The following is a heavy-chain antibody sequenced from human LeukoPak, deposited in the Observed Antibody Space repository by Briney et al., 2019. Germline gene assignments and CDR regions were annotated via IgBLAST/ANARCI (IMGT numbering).Heavy chain of an antibody. D-gene: IGHD2-2*01. CDR2: IYYSGST. Sequence: GTLRLSCAASGFSLSSYGMTWVRQPPGKGLEWIGSIYYSGSTYYNPSLKSRVTISVDTSKNQFSLKLSSVTAADTAVYYCARSSTRLINLFDYWGQGTLVTVSS. J-gene: IGHJ4*02. CDR3: ARSSTRLINLFDY. CDR1: GFSLSSYG. V-gene: IGHV4-39*01.